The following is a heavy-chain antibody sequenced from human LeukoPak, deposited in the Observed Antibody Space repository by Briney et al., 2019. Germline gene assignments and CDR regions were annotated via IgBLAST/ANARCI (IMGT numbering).Heavy chain of an antibody. V-gene: IGHV3-7*03. J-gene: IGHJ5*02. D-gene: IGHD2-15*01. CDR2: IKPDGSEK. CDR1: GFTFSNYW. Sequence: GGSLRLSCAASGFTFSNYWMSWVRQAPGKGLEWVANIKPDGSEKYYVDSVEGRFTISRDNAKNSLYLQMNSLRAEDTAVYYCVNGYCSGGSCYSDDWFDPWGQGTLVTVSS. CDR3: VNGYCSGGSCYSDDWFDP.